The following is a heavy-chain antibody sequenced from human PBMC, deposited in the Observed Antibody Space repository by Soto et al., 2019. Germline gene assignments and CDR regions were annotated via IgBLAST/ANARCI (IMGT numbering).Heavy chain of an antibody. CDR1: GGSISDSSYF. Sequence: PSETLSLTCTVSGGSISDSSYFWDWLRQPPGKGLEWIGNIYYSGSTYYNLSLKSRVTISVDTSKNQFSLKLSSVTAADTAVYYCARRGVSSYYSNYWGLGTLVTVSS. CDR2: IYYSGST. D-gene: IGHD2-15*01. J-gene: IGHJ4*02. CDR3: ARRGVSSYYSNY. V-gene: IGHV4-39*01.